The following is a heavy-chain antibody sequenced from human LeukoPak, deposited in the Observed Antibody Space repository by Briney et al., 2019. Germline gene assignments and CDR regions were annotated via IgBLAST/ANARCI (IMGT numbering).Heavy chain of an antibody. V-gene: IGHV4-34*01. Sequence: SETLSLTCAVYGGSFIYYYWSWIRQSPGMGLEWIGEINDSGTINYNPSLMSRVTISVDKSKNQFSLKLSSATAADTAVYYCARRWNYGRNYYIDVWGKGATVSVSS. CDR2: INDSGTI. CDR1: GGSFIYYY. D-gene: IGHD1-7*01. J-gene: IGHJ6*03. CDR3: ARRWNYGRNYYIDV.